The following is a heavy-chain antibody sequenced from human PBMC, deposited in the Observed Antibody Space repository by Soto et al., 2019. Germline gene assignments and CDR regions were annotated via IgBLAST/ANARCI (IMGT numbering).Heavy chain of an antibody. J-gene: IGHJ4*02. CDR2: ICPPDSDT. Sequence: GESLKISCKGSTYTFSNYWIGWVRQMPGKGPEWMGLICPPDSDTKYSPSFQGQVTISADKSISTAYLRWSSLKASDTATYYCASLPYHNSYSGFDSWGQGTPVTVSS. V-gene: IGHV5-51*01. CDR3: ASLPYHNSYSGFDS. D-gene: IGHD1-26*01. CDR1: TYTFSNYW.